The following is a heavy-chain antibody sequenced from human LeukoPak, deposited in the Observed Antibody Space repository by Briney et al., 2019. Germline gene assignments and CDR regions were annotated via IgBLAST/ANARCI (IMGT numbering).Heavy chain of an antibody. CDR3: ARLVDYGSGSR. CDR2: INHSGST. CDR1: GGSFSGYY. D-gene: IGHD3-10*01. V-gene: IGHV4-34*01. Sequence: SETLSLTCAVYGGSFSGYYWSWIRQPPGKGLEWIGEINHSGSTNYSPSLKSRVTISVDTSKNQFSLKLSSVTAADTAVYYCARLVDYGSGSRWGQGTLVTVSS. J-gene: IGHJ4*02.